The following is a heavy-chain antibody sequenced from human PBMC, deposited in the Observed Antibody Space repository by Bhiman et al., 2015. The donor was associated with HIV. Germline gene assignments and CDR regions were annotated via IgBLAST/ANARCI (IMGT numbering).Heavy chain of an antibody. CDR1: GFTFDDYA. D-gene: IGHD6-6*01. J-gene: IGHJ4*02. Sequence: EXQLVESGGVVVQPGGSLRLSCAASGFTFDDYAMHWVRQAPGKGLEWVSLISWDGGSTYYADSVKGRFTISRDNSKNSLYLQMNSLRAEDTALYYCAKEGSSSSILDYWGQGTLVTVSS. V-gene: IGHV3-43D*03. CDR3: AKEGSSSSILDY. CDR2: ISWDGGST.